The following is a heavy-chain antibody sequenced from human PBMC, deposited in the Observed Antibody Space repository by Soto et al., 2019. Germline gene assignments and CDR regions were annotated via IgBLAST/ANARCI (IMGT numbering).Heavy chain of an antibody. CDR3: VKERYAQLWLEDYGMDV. Sequence: PGGSLRLSCAASGFTFSSYGIHWVRQAPGKGLEWVALISYDGTDKYYADSVKGRFTISRGNSKNTLYLQMSSLGPEDTAVYYCVKERYAQLWLEDYGMDVWGQGTTVTVSS. CDR2: ISYDGTDK. J-gene: IGHJ6*02. CDR1: GFTFSSYG. V-gene: IGHV3-30*18. D-gene: IGHD5-18*01.